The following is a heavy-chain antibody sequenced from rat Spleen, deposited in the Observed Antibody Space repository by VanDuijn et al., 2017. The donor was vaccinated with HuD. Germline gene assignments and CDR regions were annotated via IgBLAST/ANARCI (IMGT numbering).Heavy chain of an antibody. CDR3: TRHEYPGVTTNWFAD. CDR1: GFTFSSYW. D-gene: IGHD1-4*01. Sequence: EVQLVESDGGLVQPGRSLKLSCAASGFTFSSYWMYWIRQAPGKGLEWVSSINTDGGSTYYGDSVKGRFTISSDNAKTTLYLQMDSLRSEDTATYYCTRHEYPGVTTNWFADWGQGTLVTVSS. CDR2: INTDGGST. J-gene: IGHJ3*01. V-gene: IGHV5-58*01.